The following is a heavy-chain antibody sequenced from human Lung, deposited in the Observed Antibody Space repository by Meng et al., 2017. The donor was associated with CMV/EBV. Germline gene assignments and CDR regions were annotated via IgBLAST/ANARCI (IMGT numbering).Heavy chain of an antibody. V-gene: IGHV3-7*01. CDR3: ARELGGYSHGKNSGYHQYGMDV. CDR1: GFTFSSYW. CDR2: IKQDGSEK. D-gene: IGHD5-18*01. J-gene: IGHJ6*02. Sequence: GGSLRLXCAASGFTFSSYWMSWVRQAPGKGLEWVANIKQDGSEKYYVDSVKGRFTISRDNAKNSLYLQMNSLRAEDMAVYYCARELGGYSHGKNSGYHQYGMDVWXQGTXVTVSS.